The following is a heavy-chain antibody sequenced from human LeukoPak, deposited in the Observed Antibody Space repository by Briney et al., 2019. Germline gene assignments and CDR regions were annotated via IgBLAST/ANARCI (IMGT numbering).Heavy chain of an antibody. CDR3: ARGPLDSGYTYFDY. V-gene: IGHV4-59*02. Sequence: SETLSLTCTVSGGSVSSYYWSWLRQPPGKGLEWIGYFSYSGNTNYNPSLKSRVTISVDTSKNQFSLKLNSVTAADTAVYYCARGPLDSGYTYFDYWGQGTLVSVAS. CDR1: GGSVSSYY. D-gene: IGHD5-12*01. CDR2: FSYSGNT. J-gene: IGHJ4*02.